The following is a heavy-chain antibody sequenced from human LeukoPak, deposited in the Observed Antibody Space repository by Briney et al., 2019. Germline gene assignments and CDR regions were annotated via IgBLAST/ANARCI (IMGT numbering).Heavy chain of an antibody. V-gene: IGHV1-18*04. CDR3: ARLHLYGSGSPYYYGMDV. D-gene: IGHD3-10*01. Sequence: ASVKVSCKASGYTFTGYYMHWVRQAPGQGLEWMGWISAYNGNTNYAQKLQGRVTMTTDTSTSTAYMELRSLRSDDTAVYYCARLHLYGSGSPYYYGMDVWGQGTTVTVSS. CDR1: GYTFTGYY. J-gene: IGHJ6*02. CDR2: ISAYNGNT.